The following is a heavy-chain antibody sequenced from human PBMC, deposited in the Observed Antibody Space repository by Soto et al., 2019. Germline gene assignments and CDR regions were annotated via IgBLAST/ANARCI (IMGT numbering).Heavy chain of an antibody. D-gene: IGHD2-2*02. Sequence: GGSLRLSCAASGFTFSSYSMNWVRQAPGKGLEWVSSISSSSSYIYYADSVEGRFTISRDNAKNSLYLQMNSLRAEDTAVYYCARDQSAGYCSSTSCYNYYYGMDVWGQGTTVT. CDR3: ARDQSAGYCSSTSCYNYYYGMDV. V-gene: IGHV3-21*01. CDR1: GFTFSSYS. J-gene: IGHJ6*02. CDR2: ISSSSSYI.